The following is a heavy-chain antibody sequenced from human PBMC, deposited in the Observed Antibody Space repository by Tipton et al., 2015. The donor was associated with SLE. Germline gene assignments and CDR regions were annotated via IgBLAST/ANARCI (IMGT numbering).Heavy chain of an antibody. CDR1: GGSISSHY. V-gene: IGHV4-59*11. D-gene: IGHD1-7*01. CDR3: ATGSRTGTTD. Sequence: LRLSCTVSGGSISSHYWSWIRQPPGKGLEWIGYIYYSGSTNYNPSLKSRVTISVDTSKNQFSLKLSSVTAADTAVYYCATGSRTGTTDWGQGTLVTVSS. CDR2: IYYSGST. J-gene: IGHJ4*02.